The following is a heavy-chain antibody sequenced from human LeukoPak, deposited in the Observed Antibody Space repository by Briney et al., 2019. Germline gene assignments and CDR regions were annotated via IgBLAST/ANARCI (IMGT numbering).Heavy chain of an antibody. V-gene: IGHV4-61*08. Sequence: SETLSLTCPVSGGSFSSGDYYWSWIRQPPGKGLEWIGYIYYSGSTNYNPSLKSRVTISVDTSKNQFSLKLSSVTAADTAVYYCARTGGQDYGDYHIDYWGQGTLVTVSS. CDR1: GGSFSSGDYY. D-gene: IGHD4-17*01. CDR3: ARTGGQDYGDYHIDY. CDR2: IYYSGST. J-gene: IGHJ4*02.